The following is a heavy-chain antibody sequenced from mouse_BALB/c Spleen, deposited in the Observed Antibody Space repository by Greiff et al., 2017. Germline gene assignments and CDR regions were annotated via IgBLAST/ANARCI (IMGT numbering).Heavy chain of an antibody. Sequence: EVQRVESGGGLVKPGGSLKLSCAASGFTFSSYAMSWVRQTPEKRLEWVATISSGGSYTYYPDSVKGRFTISRDNAKNTLYRQMSSLRSEDTAMYYCAKWYDYDPLYYAIDYWGQGTSVTVSA. CDR2: ISSGGSYT. D-gene: IGHD2-4*01. V-gene: IGHV5-9-3*01. J-gene: IGHJ4*01. CDR1: GFTFSSYA. CDR3: AKWYDYDPLYYAIDY.